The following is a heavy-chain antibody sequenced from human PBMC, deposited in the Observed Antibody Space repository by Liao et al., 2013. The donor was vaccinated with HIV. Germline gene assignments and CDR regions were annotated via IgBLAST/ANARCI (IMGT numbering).Heavy chain of an antibody. CDR2: ITDSGAT. V-gene: IGHV4-59*01. J-gene: IGHJ4*02. CDR1: GGSISNYY. D-gene: IGHD4-23*01. Sequence: QVQLQESGPGLVKPSETLSLTCSVSGGSISNYYWSWIRQPPGKGLEWIGYITDSGATNYNPSLNSRVSISVDTPNNQVSLKVNSVTAADTAMYYCARGTVTPDYWGQGTLVTVSS. CDR3: ARGTVTPDY.